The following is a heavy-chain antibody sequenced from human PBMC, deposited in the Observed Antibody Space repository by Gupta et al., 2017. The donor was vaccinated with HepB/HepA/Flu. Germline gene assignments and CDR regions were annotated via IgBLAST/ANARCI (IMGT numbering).Heavy chain of an antibody. V-gene: IGHV3-53*01. D-gene: IGHD3-16*02. CDR3: ATLPTIVYFYYMDV. CDR1: GVPVRPTY. CDR2: IHTDGAT. J-gene: IGHJ6*03. Sequence: VQLVESVGRLMRPGESLRLSCGVPGVPVRPTYMTWLRQAPGKGLEWVSVIHTDGATYYADSVKGRFAISRDSGENALYLQMDNLRVEDTAGYFCATLPTIVYFYYMDVWGKGTAVTVSS.